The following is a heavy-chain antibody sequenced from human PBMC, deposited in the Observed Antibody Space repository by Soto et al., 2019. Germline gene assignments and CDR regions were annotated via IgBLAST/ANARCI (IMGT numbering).Heavy chain of an antibody. V-gene: IGHV4-31*03. Sequence: TLSLTCIVSGGSIDNNGYSWTWIRQRPGGGLEWLGSNNYRADTYYTPSLKSRMTISLDTSQNHFSLWLTSVTAADTGIYYCARGGSGWKALNYFDSWGQGILVTVSS. CDR1: GGSIDNNGYS. D-gene: IGHD6-19*01. J-gene: IGHJ4*02. CDR2: NNYRADT. CDR3: ARGGSGWKALNYFDS.